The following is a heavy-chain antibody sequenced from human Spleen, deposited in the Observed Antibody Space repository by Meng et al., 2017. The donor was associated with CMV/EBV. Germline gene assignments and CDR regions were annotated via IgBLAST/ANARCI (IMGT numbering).Heavy chain of an antibody. CDR3: ARGHPWDYDNNPGAEFFQH. CDR2: IYYRGST. J-gene: IGHJ1*01. D-gene: IGHD3-22*01. CDR1: SDNHY. Sequence: SDNHYWSWIRQPQGKGLEWIGYIYYRGSTHYNPSLMSRVTISVDTSKNQFSLRLNSLTAADTAVYYCARGHPWDYDNNPGAEFFQHWGQGTLVTVSS. V-gene: IGHV4-30-4*08.